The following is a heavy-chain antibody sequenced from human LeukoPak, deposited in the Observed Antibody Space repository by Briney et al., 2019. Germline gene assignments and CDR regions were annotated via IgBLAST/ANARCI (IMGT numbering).Heavy chain of an antibody. CDR1: GFTFDDYA. J-gene: IGHJ4*02. CDR2: ISWNSGSL. V-gene: IGHV3-9*01. D-gene: IGHD2-15*01. Sequence: GGSLRLSCAASGFTFDDYAMHWVRQAPGKGLEWVSGISWNSGSLDYADSVTGRFSISRDNTKNSLYLQMNSLRPEDTAFYYCAKDSGGLVDYWGQGTLVTVSS. CDR3: AKDSGGLVDY.